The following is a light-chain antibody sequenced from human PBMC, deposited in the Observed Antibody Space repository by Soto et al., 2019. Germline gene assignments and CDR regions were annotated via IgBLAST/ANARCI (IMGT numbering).Light chain of an antibody. CDR1: QTISNY. CDR2: RSS. CDR3: QQNYLSAT. Sequence: DIQMTQSPSTLSASVGDRVTITCRASQTISNYLTWYHQRPGKAPKLRISRSSILQNGVPSRFSGSGSGTEFTLTIRSLQPDDFATYYCQQNYLSATFGQGTRVEI. J-gene: IGKJ1*01. V-gene: IGKV1-5*03.